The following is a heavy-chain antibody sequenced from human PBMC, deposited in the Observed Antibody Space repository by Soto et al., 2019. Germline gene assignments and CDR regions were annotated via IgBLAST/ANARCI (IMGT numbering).Heavy chain of an antibody. CDR1: GGSISSYY. J-gene: IGHJ3*02. V-gene: IGHV4-59*01. CDR2: IYYSGST. Sequence: SETLSLTCTVSGGSISSYYWSWIRQPPGKGLEWIGYIYYSGSTNYNPSLKSRVTISVDTSKNQFSLKLSSVTAADTAVYYCATHGTYYYDSSGSPDAFDIWGQGTMVTVSS. CDR3: ATHGTYYYDSSGSPDAFDI. D-gene: IGHD3-22*01.